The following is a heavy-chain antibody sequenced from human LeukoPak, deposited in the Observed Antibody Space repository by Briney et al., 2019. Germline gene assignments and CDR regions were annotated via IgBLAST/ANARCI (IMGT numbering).Heavy chain of an antibody. Sequence: GGSLRLSCAASGFSFDDYGLTWVRQAPGKGLEWVTGINWNGDSTDYADSVKGRFTISRDNAKNSLYLQMNSLRAEDTALYYCARDLRVVITGSFDSWGQGTLVTVSS. D-gene: IGHD3-22*01. CDR1: GFSFDDYG. CDR2: INWNGDST. J-gene: IGHJ4*02. V-gene: IGHV3-20*04. CDR3: ARDLRVVITGSFDS.